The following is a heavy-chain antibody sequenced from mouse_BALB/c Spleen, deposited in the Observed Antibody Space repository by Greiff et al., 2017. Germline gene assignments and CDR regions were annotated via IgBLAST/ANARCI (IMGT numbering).Heavy chain of an antibody. D-gene: IGHD1-1*01. CDR3: ARWGLYYGSSLDY. V-gene: IGHV1-31*01. CDR2: INPYNGAT. Sequence: EVQLQQSGAELVKPGASVKISCKASGYSFTGYYMHWVKQSHVKSLEWIGRINPYNGATSYNQNFKDKASLTVDKSSSTAYMELHSLTSEDSAVYYCARWGLYYGSSLDYWGQGTTLTVSS. CDR1: GYSFTGYY. J-gene: IGHJ2*01.